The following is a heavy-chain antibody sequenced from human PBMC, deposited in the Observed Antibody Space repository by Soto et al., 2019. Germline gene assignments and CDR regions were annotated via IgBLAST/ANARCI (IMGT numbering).Heavy chain of an antibody. CDR3: ARGEGARISMVRGVWPFHS. CDR2: ISAYNGNT. D-gene: IGHD3-10*01. J-gene: IGHJ4*02. V-gene: IGHV1-18*01. CDR1: GYTFTSYG. Sequence: QVQLVQSGAEVKEPGASVKVSCKASGYTFTSYGITWVRQAPGQGLEWMGWISAYNGNTNYAQKLQGRVTMTTDTSTSTAYLELRSLRSDDTAVYYCARGEGARISMVRGVWPFHSWGQGTLVTVSS.